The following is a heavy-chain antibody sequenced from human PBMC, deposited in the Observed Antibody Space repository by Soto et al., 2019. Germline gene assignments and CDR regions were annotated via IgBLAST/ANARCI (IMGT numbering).Heavy chain of an antibody. Sequence: EVQLVESGGGLVQPGGSLRLSCAASGFTFSSYWMSWVRQAPGKGLEGVANIKQDGSEKYYVDSVKGRFTISRDNAKNSLYLQMNSLRAEDTAVYYCARDSSSWYIGAFDIWGQGTMVTVSS. J-gene: IGHJ3*02. V-gene: IGHV3-7*05. D-gene: IGHD6-13*01. CDR3: ARDSSSWYIGAFDI. CDR1: GFTFSSYW. CDR2: IKQDGSEK.